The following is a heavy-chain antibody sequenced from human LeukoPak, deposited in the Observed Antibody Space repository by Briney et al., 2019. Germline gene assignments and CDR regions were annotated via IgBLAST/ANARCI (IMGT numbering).Heavy chain of an antibody. D-gene: IGHD6-13*01. CDR1: GFTFSSHW. J-gene: IGHJ4*02. V-gene: IGHV3-7*05. Sequence: GGSLRLSCAASGFTFSSHWMTWVRQAPGKGLEWVANIKQDGSEKYYVDSVKGRFTISRDNAKNSLYLQMNSLGTEDTAVYYCARRGTSSSWAHFDYWGQGTLVTVSS. CDR2: IKQDGSEK. CDR3: ARRGTSSSWAHFDY.